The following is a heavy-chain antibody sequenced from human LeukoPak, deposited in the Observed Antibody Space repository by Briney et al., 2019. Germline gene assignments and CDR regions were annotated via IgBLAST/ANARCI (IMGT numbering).Heavy chain of an antibody. CDR2: ISWDGDTT. V-gene: IGHV3-43*01. J-gene: IGHJ4*02. D-gene: IGHD5-12*01. CDR3: ARDLGPSYSEYDWRGIFDY. CDR1: GFIFNAYT. Sequence: PGGSLRLSCAASGFIFNAYTMHWVRQAPEKGLEWVSLISWDGDTTYYADSVKGRFTISRDNAKNSLYLQMSSLRAEDTAVYYCARDLGPSYSEYDWRGIFDYWGQGTLVTFSS.